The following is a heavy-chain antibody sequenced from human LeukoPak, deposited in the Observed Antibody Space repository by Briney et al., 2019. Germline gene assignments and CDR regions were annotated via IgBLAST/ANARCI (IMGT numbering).Heavy chain of an antibody. CDR3: ARGAGGSGSYFNDY. CDR2: INHSGST. D-gene: IGHD3-10*01. Sequence: SETLSLTCAVYGGSFSGYYWSWIRQPPGKGLEWIGEINHSGSTNYNPSLKSRVTISVDTSKNQFSLKLSSVTAADTAVYYCARGAGGSGSYFNDYWGQGTLVTVSS. J-gene: IGHJ4*02. V-gene: IGHV4-34*01. CDR1: GGSFSGYY.